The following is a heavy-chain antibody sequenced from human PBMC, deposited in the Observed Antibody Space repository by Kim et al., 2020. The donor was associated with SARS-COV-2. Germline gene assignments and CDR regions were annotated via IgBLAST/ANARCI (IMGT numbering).Heavy chain of an antibody. J-gene: IGHJ4*02. CDR3: ARDYGSSYYFDY. D-gene: IGHD6-13*01. V-gene: IGHV1-3*01. Sequence: KYSPKFQGRVTITRDTSASTACMELSSLRSEDTAVYYCARDYGSSYYFDYCGQGTLVTVSS.